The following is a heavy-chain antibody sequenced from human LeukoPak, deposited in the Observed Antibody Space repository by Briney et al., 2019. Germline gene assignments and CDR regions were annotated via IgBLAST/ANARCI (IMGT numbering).Heavy chain of an antibody. Sequence: SVKVSCKASGGSFSTSSISWVRQAPGQGLEWMGRIIPMLARPNYAQMFQGRVTMTADKSTSTAYMELSSRRSDDTAVYYCATFAGGMGTIWGAFDIWAKGQWSPSLQ. D-gene: IGHD5-24*01. CDR2: IIPMLARP. CDR3: ATFAGGMGTIWGAFDI. CDR1: GGSFSTSS. J-gene: IGHJ3*02. V-gene: IGHV1-69*02.